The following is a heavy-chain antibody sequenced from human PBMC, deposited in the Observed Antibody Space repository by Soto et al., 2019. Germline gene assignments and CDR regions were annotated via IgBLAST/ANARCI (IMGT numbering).Heavy chain of an antibody. CDR1: GYTFNGYY. V-gene: IGHV1-2*04. D-gene: IGHD2-15*01. J-gene: IGHJ6*02. CDR2: INPNSGGR. CDR3: AREGYCSGGSCYSGRYYYYGMDV. Sequence: ALVKVSCKASGYTFNGYYIHWVRQAPGQGLEWMGWINPNSGGRNYAQKFQGWVTMTRDTSISTAYMELSRLRSDDTAVYYCAREGYCSGGSCYSGRYYYYGMDVWGQGTTVPSP.